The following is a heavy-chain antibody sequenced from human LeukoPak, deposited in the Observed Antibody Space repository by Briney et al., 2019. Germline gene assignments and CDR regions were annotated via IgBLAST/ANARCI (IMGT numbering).Heavy chain of an antibody. Sequence: ASVKVSCKASGYTFTGYYMHWVRQAPGQGLEWMGRINPNSGGTNYAQKFQGRVTMTRDTSISTAYMELSRLRSDDKAVYYCARDEDSWIAIDYWGQGTLVTVSS. CDR2: INPNSGGT. CDR1: GYTFTGYY. D-gene: IGHD1-20*01. J-gene: IGHJ4*02. V-gene: IGHV1-2*06. CDR3: ARDEDSWIAIDY.